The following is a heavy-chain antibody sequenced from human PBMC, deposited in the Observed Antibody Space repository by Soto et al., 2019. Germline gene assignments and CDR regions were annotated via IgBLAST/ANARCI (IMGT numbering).Heavy chain of an antibody. V-gene: IGHV1-8*01. Sequence: ASVKVSCKASGYTFTSYDINWVRQATGQGLEWMGWMNPNSGNTGYAQKFQGRVTMTRNTSISTAYMELSSLRSEDTAVYYCARVTRCISGSYCGAFDIWGQGTMVTVSS. CDR2: MNPNSGNT. CDR1: GYTFTSYD. J-gene: IGHJ3*02. CDR3: ARVTRCISGSYCGAFDI. D-gene: IGHD1-26*01.